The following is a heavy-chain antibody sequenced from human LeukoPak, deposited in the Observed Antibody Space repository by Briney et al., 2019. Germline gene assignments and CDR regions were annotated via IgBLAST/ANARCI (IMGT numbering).Heavy chain of an antibody. CDR1: GYTFTVYS. CDR3: ASRELGY. CDR2: INPNSGGT. V-gene: IGHV1-2*02. J-gene: IGHJ4*02. Sequence: ASVKVSCKASGYTFTVYSIHWVRQAPGQGPEWLGWINPNSGGTTYAQKFHGRVTMTRDTSISTAYMELTSLRSDDTAVYYCASRELGYWGQGTLVTVSS. D-gene: IGHD1-26*01.